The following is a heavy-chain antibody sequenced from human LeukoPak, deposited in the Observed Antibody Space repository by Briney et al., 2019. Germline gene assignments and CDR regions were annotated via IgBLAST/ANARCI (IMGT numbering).Heavy chain of an antibody. CDR1: GGSISSGDYY. CDR3: ARYQLLSVACFAP. D-gene: IGHD2-2*01. CDR2: IYYSGST. J-gene: IGHJ5*02. V-gene: IGHV4-30-4*08. Sequence: SETLSLTCTVSGGSISSGDYYWSWIRQPPGTGLEWIGYIYYSGSTYYNPSLKSRVTISVDTSKNQFSLKLSSVPPADTAVYSCARYQLLSVACFAPWAQEPRVTFSS.